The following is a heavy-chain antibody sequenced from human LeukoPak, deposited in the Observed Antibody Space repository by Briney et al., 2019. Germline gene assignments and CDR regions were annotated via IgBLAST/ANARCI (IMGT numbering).Heavy chain of an antibody. V-gene: IGHV4-34*01. CDR2: VHYSGSA. D-gene: IGHD3-10*01. CDR3: ARGQWFRAF. J-gene: IGHJ4*02. CDR1: GGSFSGYY. Sequence: SETLSLTCAVYGGSFSGYYWTWIRHSPGRGLEWIGEVHYSGSATYNPSLKSRVTISVDTSINQFSLKMNSVTAADTAVYYCARGQWFRAFWSRGTPVTVSS.